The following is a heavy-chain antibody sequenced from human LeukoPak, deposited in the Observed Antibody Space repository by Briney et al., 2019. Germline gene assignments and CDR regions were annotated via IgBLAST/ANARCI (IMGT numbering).Heavy chain of an antibody. V-gene: IGHV1-2*04. CDR3: ASDRSYDKGPLDY. D-gene: IGHD3-22*01. CDR2: INPNSGDT. J-gene: IGHJ4*02. CDR1: GYTFTDYY. Sequence: ASVKVSCKASGYTFTDYYMHWVRQAPGQGLEWMEWINPNSGDTNYAQKFQGWVTMTRDTSISTAYMELSRLTSDDTAVYYCASDRSYDKGPLDYWGQGTLVTVSS.